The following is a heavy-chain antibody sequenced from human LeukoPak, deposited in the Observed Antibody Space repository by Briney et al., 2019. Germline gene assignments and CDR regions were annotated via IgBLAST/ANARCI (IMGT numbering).Heavy chain of an antibody. CDR2: ISGSSKTI. CDR1: GFTFSHFS. V-gene: IGHV3-48*02. CDR3: ARDSGNHIDY. Sequence: GGSLRLSCTASGFTFSHFSMNWVRLAPGKGLQWVSFISGSSKTIYYGDSVKGRFTISRDNAKNSLYLQMNGLRDEDAALYFCARDSGNHIDYWGQGTQVVVSS. J-gene: IGHJ4*01. D-gene: IGHD2/OR15-2a*01.